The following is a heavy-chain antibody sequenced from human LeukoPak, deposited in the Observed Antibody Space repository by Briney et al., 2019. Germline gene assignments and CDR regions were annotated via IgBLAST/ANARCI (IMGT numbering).Heavy chain of an antibody. CDR3: ARDGYSSSWYLGYFDL. CDR2: IYYSGST. CDR1: GGSFSGYY. V-gene: IGHV4-59*01. D-gene: IGHD6-13*01. Sequence: SETLSLACAVYGGSFSGYYWSWIRQPPGKGLEWIGYIYYSGSTIYNPSLKSRVTISVDTSKNQFSLKLSSVTAADTAVYYCARDGYSSSWYLGYFDLWGRGTLVTVSS. J-gene: IGHJ2*01.